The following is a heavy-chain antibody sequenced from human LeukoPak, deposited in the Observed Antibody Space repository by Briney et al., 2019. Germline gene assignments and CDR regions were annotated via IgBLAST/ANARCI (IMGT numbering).Heavy chain of an antibody. CDR1: GFTFSDYY. Sequence: GGSLRLSCAASGFTFSDYYMSWIRQAPGKGQEWVSYISSSGSTIYYADFAKGRFTIYRDSAKNSLYLQMNSVRDEDTAVYYCAREGSGWYWSYFDYWGQGTLVTVSS. D-gene: IGHD6-19*01. CDR3: AREGSGWYWSYFDY. V-gene: IGHV3-11*01. J-gene: IGHJ4*02. CDR2: ISSSGSTI.